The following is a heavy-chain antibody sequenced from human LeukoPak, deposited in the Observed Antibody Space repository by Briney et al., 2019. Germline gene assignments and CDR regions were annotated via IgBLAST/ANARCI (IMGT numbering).Heavy chain of an antibody. CDR3: CRTGPTSVLGI. CDR2: IKSKTDGATT. V-gene: IGHV3-15*01. D-gene: IGHD1-1*01. J-gene: IGHJ3*02. Sequence: GGSLRLSCATSGFAFSDAWMSWVRQAPGKGLEWVGRIKSKTDGATTDYTAPVKGRFTISRDDSKNTLFLQMNSLKAEDTGVYYCCRTGPTSVLGIWGQGTMVTVS. CDR1: GFAFSDAW.